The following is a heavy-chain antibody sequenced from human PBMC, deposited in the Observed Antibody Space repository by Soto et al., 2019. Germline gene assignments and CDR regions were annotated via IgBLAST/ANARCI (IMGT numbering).Heavy chain of an antibody. J-gene: IGHJ3*02. CDR3: ARDFVPNDLHVRAFDI. Sequence: PGGSLRLSCAASVFTFSDYYMSWIRQAPGKGLEWVSYISSSGSTIYDADSVKGRFTISRDNAKNSLYLQMNSLRAEDTAVYYCARDFVPNDLHVRAFDIWGQGTMVNASS. V-gene: IGHV3-11*01. CDR2: ISSSGSTI. D-gene: IGHD2-8*01. CDR1: VFTFSDYY.